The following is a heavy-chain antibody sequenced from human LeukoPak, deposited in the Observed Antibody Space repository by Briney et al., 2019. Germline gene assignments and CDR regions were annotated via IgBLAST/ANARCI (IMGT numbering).Heavy chain of an antibody. V-gene: IGHV1-2*02. J-gene: IGHJ6*03. D-gene: IGHD2-8*01. CDR3: ARGGLRVMVYRLYYMDV. Sequence: GASVKVSCKASGYTFTGYYIHWVRQAPGQGLEWMGWTNPNSGATNYAQKFQGRVTMTRDTSISTAYMELTRLRSDDTAVYYCARGGLRVMVYRLYYMDVWGKGTTVTVSS. CDR2: TNPNSGAT. CDR1: GYTFTGYY.